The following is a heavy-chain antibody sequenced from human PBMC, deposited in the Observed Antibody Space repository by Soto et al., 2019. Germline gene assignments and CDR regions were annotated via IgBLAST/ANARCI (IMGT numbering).Heavy chain of an antibody. D-gene: IGHD2-8*02. CDR3: ARYKITGLFDY. CDR2: IFHNDYT. Sequence: SETLSLTCAVSGASISRGADSWSWIRQPPGKGLEWIGYIFHNDYTSYNPSLKSRVTISLDWSKNEFSLRLTSVTAADTAVYYCARYKITGLFDYWGQGTLVTVPS. CDR1: GASISRGADS. V-gene: IGHV4-30-2*01. J-gene: IGHJ4*02.